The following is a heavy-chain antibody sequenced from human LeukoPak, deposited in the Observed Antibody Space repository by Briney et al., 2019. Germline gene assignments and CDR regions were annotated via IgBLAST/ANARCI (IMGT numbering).Heavy chain of an antibody. J-gene: IGHJ4*02. CDR2: ISGRGVST. CDR3: AKAKYSSSSGASDY. V-gene: IGHV3-23*01. CDR1: GFAFSSYA. Sequence: LSGGSLRLSCAASGFAFSSYAMSWVRQAPGKGLEWVSAISGRGVSTYYADSVRGRFTISRDNSKNTLYVQMNSLRAEDTAVYYCAKAKYSSSSGASDYWGQGTLVAVSS. D-gene: IGHD6-6*01.